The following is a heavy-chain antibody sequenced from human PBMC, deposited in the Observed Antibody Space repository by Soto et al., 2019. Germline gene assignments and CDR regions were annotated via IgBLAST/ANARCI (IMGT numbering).Heavy chain of an antibody. J-gene: IGHJ4*02. CDR2: IDTSGHST. CDR3: AKDSWYFDL. V-gene: IGHV3-74*01. Sequence: GESLKISCEASGFVFTNFWMHWVRHVPGKGLVWVARIDTSGHSTNYAESVKGRFTISRDNAKNTVSLQMNSLRVEDTGVYYCAKDSWYFDLWSQGSQVTVSS. CDR1: GFVFTNFW. D-gene: IGHD6-13*01.